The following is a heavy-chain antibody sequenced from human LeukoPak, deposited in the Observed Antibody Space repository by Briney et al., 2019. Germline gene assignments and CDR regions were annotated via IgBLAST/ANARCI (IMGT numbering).Heavy chain of an antibody. J-gene: IGHJ3*02. Sequence: SQTLSLTCTVSGGSISSGGYYWSWIRQHPGKGLEWIGYIYYSGSTYYNPSLKSRVTISVDTSKNQLSLKLCSVTAADTAVYYCARDHYYDSSGYYSLSAFDIWGQGTMVTVSS. D-gene: IGHD3-22*01. CDR2: IYYSGST. V-gene: IGHV4-31*03. CDR3: ARDHYYDSSGYYSLSAFDI. CDR1: GGSISSGGYY.